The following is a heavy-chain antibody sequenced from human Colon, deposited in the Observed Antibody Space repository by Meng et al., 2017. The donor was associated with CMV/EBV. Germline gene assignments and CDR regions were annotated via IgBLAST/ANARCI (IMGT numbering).Heavy chain of an antibody. CDR2: ISGGSNTI. D-gene: IGHD2-2*01. CDR1: KFTFSDYF. V-gene: IGHV3-11*01. Sequence: GGSLRLSCTASKFTFSDYFMAWLRQAPGKGLEWISYISGGSNTIYYADSVKGRFTISRDNTIDSLFLQMGDLRAEDTAVYYCAKALSFLGWGTSRDPFDIWGQGTMVTVSS. J-gene: IGHJ3*02. CDR3: AKALSFLGWGTSRDPFDI.